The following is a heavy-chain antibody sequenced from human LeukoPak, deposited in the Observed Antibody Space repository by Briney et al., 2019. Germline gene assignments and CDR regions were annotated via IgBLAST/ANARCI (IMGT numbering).Heavy chain of an antibody. V-gene: IGHV4-39*07. D-gene: IGHD3-16*01. Sequence: SETLSLICTVSGGSISSSSYYWGWIRQPPGKGLEWIGSIYYSGSTYYNPSLKSRVTISVDTSKNQFSLKLSSVTAADTAVYYCARGHYGLDYWGQGSLVTVSS. CDR1: GGSISSSSYY. CDR2: IYYSGST. CDR3: ARGHYGLDY. J-gene: IGHJ4*02.